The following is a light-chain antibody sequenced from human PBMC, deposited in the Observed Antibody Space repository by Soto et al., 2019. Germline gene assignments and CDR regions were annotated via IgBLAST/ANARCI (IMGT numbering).Light chain of an antibody. CDR1: QSIGSY. J-gene: IGKJ4*01. V-gene: IGKV3-11*01. Sequence: EIVLTQSPATLSLSPGERATLSCTANQSIGSYVAWYQLKPGQGPRLLIFDASTRATGVPDRVSGSGSGTDFTLTISRLEPEDFAVYYCQQRASWPLTFGGGTKVEI. CDR3: QQRASWPLT. CDR2: DAS.